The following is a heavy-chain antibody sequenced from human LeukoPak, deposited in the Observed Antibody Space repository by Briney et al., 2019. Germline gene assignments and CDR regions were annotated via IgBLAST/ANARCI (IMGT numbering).Heavy chain of an antibody. D-gene: IGHD3-10*01. J-gene: IGHJ5*02. Sequence: PGGSLRLSCAASGFTFSSYAMSWVRQPPGKGLEWIGSIYDSGSTYYNPSLKSRVTISVDTSKNQFSLKLSSVTAADTAVYYCARHYGPWGQGTLVTVSS. CDR3: ARHYGP. V-gene: IGHV4-39*01. CDR2: IYDSGST. CDR1: GFTFSSYA.